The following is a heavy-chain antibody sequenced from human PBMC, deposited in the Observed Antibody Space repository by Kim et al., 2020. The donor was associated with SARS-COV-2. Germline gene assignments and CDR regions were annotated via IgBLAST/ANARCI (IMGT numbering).Heavy chain of an antibody. V-gene: IGHV5-51*01. D-gene: IGHD4-17*01. CDR3: ASSDGDPNYYYGMDV. CDR1: GYSFTSYW. J-gene: IGHJ6*02. CDR2: IYPGDSDT. Sequence: GESLKISCKGSGYSFTSYWIGWVRQMPGKGLEWMGIIYPGDSDTRYSPSFQGQVTISADKSISTAYLQWSSLKASDTAMYYCASSDGDPNYYYGMDVWGQGTTVTVSS.